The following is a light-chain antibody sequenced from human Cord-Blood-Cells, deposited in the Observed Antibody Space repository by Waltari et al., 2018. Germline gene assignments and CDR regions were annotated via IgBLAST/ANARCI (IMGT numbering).Light chain of an antibody. J-gene: IGLJ1*01. CDR1: ISDVGGYNL. Sequence: QSALTPPVCVSGSPGKFNNIPCTGNISDVGGYNLVSWYQQHPRKAPKLLVYDGSNRPAGGFNRCSCAKSGNTASLTISGLQAEDDADYYCSSYTSSSPWVFGTGTKVTVL. V-gene: IGLV2-14*01. CDR3: SSYTSSSPWV. CDR2: DGS.